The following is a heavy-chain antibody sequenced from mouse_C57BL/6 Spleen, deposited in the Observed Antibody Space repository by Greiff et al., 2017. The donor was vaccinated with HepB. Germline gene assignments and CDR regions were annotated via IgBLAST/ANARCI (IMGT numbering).Heavy chain of an antibody. CDR3: ARDRGWFMDY. J-gene: IGHJ4*01. CDR1: GFTFSDYY. D-gene: IGHD2-3*01. Sequence: EVNVVESEGGLVQPGSSMKLSCTASGFTFSDYYMAWVRQVPEKGLEWVANINYDGSSTYYLDSLKSRFIISRDNAKNILYLQMSSLKSEDTATYYCARDRGWFMDYWGQGTSVTVSS. V-gene: IGHV5-16*01. CDR2: INYDGSST.